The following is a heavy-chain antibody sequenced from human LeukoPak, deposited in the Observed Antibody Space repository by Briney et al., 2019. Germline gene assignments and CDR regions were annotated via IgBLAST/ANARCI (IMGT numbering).Heavy chain of an antibody. D-gene: IGHD3-10*01. Sequence: GGSLRLPCAASGFTFSNYWMSWVRQAPGKGLEWVANIKQDGSEKYYADSVKGRFTISRDNFKNTLYLQMNSLRAEDTAVYYCARGVRSGYYGSGSYYDYWGQGTLVTVSS. CDR1: GFTFSNYW. CDR2: IKQDGSEK. V-gene: IGHV3-7*01. J-gene: IGHJ4*02. CDR3: ARGVRSGYYGSGSYYDY.